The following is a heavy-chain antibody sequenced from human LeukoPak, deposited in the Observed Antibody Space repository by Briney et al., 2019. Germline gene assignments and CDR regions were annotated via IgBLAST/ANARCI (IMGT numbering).Heavy chain of an antibody. CDR2: LNPNTGVT. J-gene: IGHJ4*02. CDR1: GYTFTAYY. Sequence: ASVKVSCKASGYTFTAYYLTWVRQAPGQGLEWMGWLNPNTGVTNYAQKFQGRVTMTRDTSISAAYMELSRLGSDDTAVYYCARVAGGDWYYFDFWGQGTLVTVSS. D-gene: IGHD2-21*02. V-gene: IGHV1-2*02. CDR3: ARVAGGDWYYFDF.